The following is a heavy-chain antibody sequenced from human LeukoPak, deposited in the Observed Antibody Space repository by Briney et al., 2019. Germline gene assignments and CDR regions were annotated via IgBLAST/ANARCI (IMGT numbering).Heavy chain of an antibody. V-gene: IGHV1-2*06. Sequence: ASVKVSCKASGYTFTSYGISWVRQAPGQGLEWMGRANPNRGGTNYAQKFQGRVTMTRDTSISTAYMELSRLRSDDTAVYYCARGRTIFGVITHLFDYWGQGTLVTVSS. CDR2: ANPNRGGT. CDR1: GYTFTSYG. D-gene: IGHD3-3*01. J-gene: IGHJ4*02. CDR3: ARGRTIFGVITHLFDY.